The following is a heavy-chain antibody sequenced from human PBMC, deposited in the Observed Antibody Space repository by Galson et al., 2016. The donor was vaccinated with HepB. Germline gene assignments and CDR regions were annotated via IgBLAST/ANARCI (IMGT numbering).Heavy chain of an antibody. Sequence: SLMFSCSASGCSFSDYYMSWTRQAPGKGLEWVSYSSKSHSHTNNANSVKRRLTISRDNAKNSLYLQKHSLRVEDTAAYYCATGSSLTAAVSIWFDPWGQGTLVTVSS. CDR2: SSKSHSHT. CDR3: ATGSSLTAAVSIWFDP. CDR1: GCSFSDYY. D-gene: IGHD6-13*01. J-gene: IGHJ5*02. V-gene: IGHV3-11*06.